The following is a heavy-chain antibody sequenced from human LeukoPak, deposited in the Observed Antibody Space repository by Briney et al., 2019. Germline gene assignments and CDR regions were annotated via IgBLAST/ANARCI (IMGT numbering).Heavy chain of an antibody. CDR1: GFTLSNAW. CDR2: IKNKIDGWTT. V-gene: IGHV3-15*01. CDR3: TTVPITMIVVAPWHAFDI. J-gene: IGHJ3*02. D-gene: IGHD3-22*01. Sequence: PGGSLRLSCAASGFTLSNAWMSWVRQAPGKGLEWVGRIKNKIDGWTTDYAAPVKGRFTISRDDSKNTLYLQMNSLKTEDTAVYYCTTVPITMIVVAPWHAFDIWGQGTMVTVSS.